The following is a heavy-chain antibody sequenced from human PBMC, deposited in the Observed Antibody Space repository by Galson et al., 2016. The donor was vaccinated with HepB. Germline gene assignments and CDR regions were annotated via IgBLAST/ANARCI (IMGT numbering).Heavy chain of an antibody. CDR3: AKDLVALSYYFDS. D-gene: IGHD2-8*02. V-gene: IGHV3-30*02. Sequence: SVKGRFTISRDNSKNTLYLQMNSLRAEDTAVYYCAKDLVALSYYFDSWGQGTLVTVSS. J-gene: IGHJ4*02.